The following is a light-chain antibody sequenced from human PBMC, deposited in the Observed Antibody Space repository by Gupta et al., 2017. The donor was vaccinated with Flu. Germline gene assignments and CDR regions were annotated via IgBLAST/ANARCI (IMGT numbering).Light chain of an antibody. CDR2: GAS. CDR3: QQVVSPPWT. V-gene: IGKV3-20*01. CDR1: QSVSIAY. J-gene: IGKJ1*01. Sequence: GTLSLSPGETATLSCRASQSVSIAYIAWYQQTPGQAPRLLIYGASGRAAAIPDRFSGSGSGTDFTLTISRLEPEDFAVYYCQQVVSPPWTFGQGTKVEIK.